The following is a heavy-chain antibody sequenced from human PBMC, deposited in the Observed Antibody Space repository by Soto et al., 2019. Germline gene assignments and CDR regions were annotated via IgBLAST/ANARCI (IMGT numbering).Heavy chain of an antibody. Sequence: GGSLRLSCAASGFTFSSYAMTWVRQAPGKGLEWVSAISGSGGSTYYADSVKGRFTISRDNSKNTLYLQMNSLRAEDTAVYYCAKDRDSSGWFTSHWFDPWGQGT. V-gene: IGHV3-23*01. CDR1: GFTFSSYA. D-gene: IGHD6-19*01. CDR2: ISGSGGST. J-gene: IGHJ5*02. CDR3: AKDRDSSGWFTSHWFDP.